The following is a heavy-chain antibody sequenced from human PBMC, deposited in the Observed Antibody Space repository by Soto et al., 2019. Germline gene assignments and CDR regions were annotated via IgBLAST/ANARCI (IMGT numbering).Heavy chain of an antibody. Sequence: QVQLQESGPGLVKPSQTLSLTCTVSGGSISSDGYYWSWIRQHPGKGLEWIGYVFYSGSTYYNPSLKRRVVISVDTSRDQFSLNLISVTAADTAVYYCARVDRYYYYGMDVWGQGTTVTVSS. V-gene: IGHV4-31*03. CDR3: ARVDRYYYYGMDV. J-gene: IGHJ6*02. CDR1: GGSISSDGYY. CDR2: VFYSGST.